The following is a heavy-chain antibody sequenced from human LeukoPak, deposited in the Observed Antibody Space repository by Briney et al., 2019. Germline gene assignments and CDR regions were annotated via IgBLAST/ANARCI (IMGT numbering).Heavy chain of an antibody. D-gene: IGHD3-10*01. CDR3: AQLPYGSGSYYRANY. Sequence: ASVKVSCKASGYTFTGYYMHWVRQAPGQGLEWMGWINPNSGGTNYAQKFQGRVTMTRDTSISTAYMELSRLRSDDTAVYYCAQLPYGSGSYYRANYWGQGTLVTVSS. J-gene: IGHJ4*02. V-gene: IGHV1-2*02. CDR2: INPNSGGT. CDR1: GYTFTGYY.